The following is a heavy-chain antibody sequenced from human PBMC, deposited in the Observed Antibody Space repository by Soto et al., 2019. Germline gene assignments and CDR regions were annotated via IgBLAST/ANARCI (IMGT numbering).Heavy chain of an antibody. J-gene: IGHJ6*03. CDR2: IIPTLGVA. D-gene: IGHD4-17*01. CDR1: GDTFSNNP. V-gene: IGHV1-69*04. Sequence: QVQLVQSGAEVKKPGSSVKVSCKASGDTFSNNPISWVRQAPGQGLDGMGRIIPTLGVANYAQKFQGRVTITADKSTTTAYMELSSLRSADTAVYYCARVAEMGTVTEGYYYYMDVWGKGTTVTVSS. CDR3: ARVAEMGTVTEGYYYYMDV.